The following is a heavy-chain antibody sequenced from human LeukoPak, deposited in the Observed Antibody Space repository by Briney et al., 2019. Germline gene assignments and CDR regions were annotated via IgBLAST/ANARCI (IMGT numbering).Heavy chain of an antibody. Sequence: GGSLRLSCAASGFTFSSYSMNWVRQAPGKGLEWVSSISSSSSYIYYADTVKGRFTISRDNAKNSLYLQMNSLRAEDTAVYYCASFYDSSGYYTFILGWGQGTLVTVSS. J-gene: IGHJ4*02. CDR2: ISSSSSYI. CDR1: GFTFSSYS. CDR3: ASFYDSSGYYTFILG. V-gene: IGHV3-21*01. D-gene: IGHD3-22*01.